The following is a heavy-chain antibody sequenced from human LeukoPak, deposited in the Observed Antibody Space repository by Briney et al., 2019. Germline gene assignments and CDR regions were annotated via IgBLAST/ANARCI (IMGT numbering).Heavy chain of an antibody. V-gene: IGHV3-30-3*01. CDR3: AKDSGSYYPALGY. CDR2: ISYDGSNE. CDR1: GFTFSSYA. D-gene: IGHD3-10*01. J-gene: IGHJ4*02. Sequence: PGGSLRLSCAASGFTFSSYAMHWVRQAPGKGLEWVAVISYDGSNEYYADSVKGRFTISRDNSKNTLYLQMNSLRAEDTAVYYCAKDSGSYYPALGYWGQGTLVTVSS.